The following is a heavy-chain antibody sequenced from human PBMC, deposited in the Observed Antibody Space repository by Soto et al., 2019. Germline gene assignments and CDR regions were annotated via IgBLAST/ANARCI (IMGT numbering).Heavy chain of an antibody. CDR2: IIPIFGTA. CDR1: GGTFSSYA. D-gene: IGHD3-22*01. Sequence: RASVKVSCKASGGTFSSYAISWVRQAPGQGLEWMGGIIPIFGTANYAQKFQGRVTITADESTSTAYMELSSLRSEDTAVYYCARDLHYYYDSSGYRFVRFDPWGQGTLVTVSS. V-gene: IGHV1-69*13. J-gene: IGHJ5*02. CDR3: ARDLHYYYDSSGYRFVRFDP.